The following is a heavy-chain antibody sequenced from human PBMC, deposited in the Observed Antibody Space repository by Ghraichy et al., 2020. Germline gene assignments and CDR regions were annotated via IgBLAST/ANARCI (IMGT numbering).Heavy chain of an antibody. D-gene: IGHD2-15*01. CDR1: GFTVSRNY. CDR2: IYIGGST. V-gene: IGHV3-66*02. J-gene: IGHJ3*02. Sequence: GESLNISCAASGFTVSRNYMTWVRQAPGKGLEWVSVIYIGGSTYYADSVKGRFTISRDDSKNTLYLQMNSLRPDDTAVYYCARDRRGGGYDDFDIWGQGTMVTVSS. CDR3: ARDRRGGGYDDFDI.